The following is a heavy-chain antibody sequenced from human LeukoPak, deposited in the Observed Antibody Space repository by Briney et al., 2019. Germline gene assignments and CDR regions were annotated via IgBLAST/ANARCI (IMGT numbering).Heavy chain of an antibody. D-gene: IGHD3-3*01. J-gene: IGHJ3*02. V-gene: IGHV1-18*01. CDR3: ARPYDFWSGYEALHDAFDI. CDR1: GYTFTSYG. Sequence: GASVKVSCKASGYTFTSYGITWGRQAPGPGLEWLGWFVPSIGNTKYAPKLPGRVTMTTDTSTSTAYMELRSLRSDDTAVYYCARPYDFWSGYEALHDAFDIWGQGTMVTVSS. CDR2: FVPSIGNT.